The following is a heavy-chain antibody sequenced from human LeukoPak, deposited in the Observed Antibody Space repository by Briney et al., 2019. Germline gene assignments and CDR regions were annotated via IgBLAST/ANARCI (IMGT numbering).Heavy chain of an antibody. CDR1: GFTFSSYA. Sequence: GGSLRLSCAASGFTFSSYAMHWVRQAPGKGLEWVAVISYDGSKKYYADSVKGRFTISRDNSKNTLYLQMNSLRAEDTAVYYCARDLDPSKWELLLGYYYYGMDVWGQGTTVTVSS. V-gene: IGHV3-30-3*01. J-gene: IGHJ6*02. CDR3: ARDLDPSKWELLLGYYYYGMDV. D-gene: IGHD1-26*01. CDR2: ISYDGSKK.